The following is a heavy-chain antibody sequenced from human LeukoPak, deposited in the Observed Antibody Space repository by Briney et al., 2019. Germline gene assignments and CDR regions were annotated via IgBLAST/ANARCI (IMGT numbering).Heavy chain of an antibody. CDR2: ISSSGSDT. CDR1: GFTLSDFY. Sequence: GGSLRLSCAASGFTLSDFYMSWIRQAPGKGVEWLSYISSSGSDTNYADSVKGRFTISRDNATNSLYLQMNSLRAEDTAVYYCARGGNWGHDYWGQGTLVTVSS. J-gene: IGHJ4*02. D-gene: IGHD7-27*01. V-gene: IGHV3-11*05. CDR3: ARGGNWGHDY.